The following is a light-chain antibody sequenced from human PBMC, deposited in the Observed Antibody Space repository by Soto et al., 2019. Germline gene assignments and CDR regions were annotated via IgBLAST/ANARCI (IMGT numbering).Light chain of an antibody. CDR3: SSYTLRNTLVL. CDR2: EVS. V-gene: IGLV2-14*01. J-gene: IGLJ3*02. Sequence: QSALTQPASVSGSPGQSITICCTGTSSDVGSYNFVSWYQQHPGKAPRLIIYEVSSRPSGVSYRFSGSKSGNTASLTISGLQAEDEADYYCSSYTLRNTLVLFGGGTKLTVL. CDR1: SSDVGSYNF.